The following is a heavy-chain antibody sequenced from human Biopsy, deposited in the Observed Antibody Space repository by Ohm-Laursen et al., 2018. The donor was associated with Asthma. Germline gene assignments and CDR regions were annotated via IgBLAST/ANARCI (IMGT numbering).Heavy chain of an antibody. Sequence: VKISCKAPGGTLSNFAISWVRQAPGQGLEWLGGIMTVFGTTNYAQKFQGRVTITADESTSTAYMEVTSLRSEDTAIYYCARCQVGYSSGWSLLLKKIYYPGMDVWGQGTAVTVSS. CDR3: ARCQVGYSSGWSLLLKKIYYPGMDV. CDR1: GGTLSNFA. CDR2: IMTVFGTT. J-gene: IGHJ6*02. V-gene: IGHV1-69*13. D-gene: IGHD6-19*01.